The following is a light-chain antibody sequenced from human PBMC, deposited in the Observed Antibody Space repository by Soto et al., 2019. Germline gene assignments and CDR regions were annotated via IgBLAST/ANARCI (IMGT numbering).Light chain of an antibody. J-gene: IGKJ2*01. CDR3: QHYGTAPPRYV. Sequence: EVVMTQSPATLSVSPGERATLSCRASQSVSSNLVWYQQKPGQAPRLLIYSASSRATGIPDRFSGSGSGTDFTLTISRVEPEDVAVYYCQHYGTAPPRYVFGQGTKLEIK. CDR2: SAS. V-gene: IGKV3-20*01. CDR1: QSVSSN.